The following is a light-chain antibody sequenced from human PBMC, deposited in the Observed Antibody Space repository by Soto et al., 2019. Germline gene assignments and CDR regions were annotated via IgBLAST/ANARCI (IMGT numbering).Light chain of an antibody. J-gene: IGKJ1*01. CDR1: QSVSSY. V-gene: IGKV3-11*01. CDR2: DAS. CDR3: QHYVTSLTT. Sequence: ELVLTQSPATLSLSPGERATLSCRASQSVSSYLAWYQQKPGQAPRLLIYDASNRATGIPARFIGSGSGTDFTLTISRLEPEDFAVYYCQHYVTSLTTFGQGTKV.